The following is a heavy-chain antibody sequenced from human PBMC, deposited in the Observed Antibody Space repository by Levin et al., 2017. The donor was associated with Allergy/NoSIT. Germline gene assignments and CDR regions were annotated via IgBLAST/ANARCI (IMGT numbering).Heavy chain of an antibody. V-gene: IGHV4-61*01. CDR1: GGSVSSGSYY. D-gene: IGHD6-6*01. Sequence: SQTLSLTCTVSGGSVSSGSYYWSWIRQPPGKGLEWIGYIYYGGSTNYNPSLKSRVTISVDTSKNQFSLKLSSVTAADTAVYYCARGGAARPFIWGQGTLVTVSS. CDR2: IYYGGST. CDR3: ARGGAARPFI. J-gene: IGHJ4*02.